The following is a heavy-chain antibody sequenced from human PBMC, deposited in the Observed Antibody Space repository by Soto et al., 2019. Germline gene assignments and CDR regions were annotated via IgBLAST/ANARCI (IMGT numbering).Heavy chain of an antibody. V-gene: IGHV1-69*01. J-gene: IGHJ6*02. CDR2: IIPIFGTA. CDR3: ARGGYGSGSYLDYYYGMDV. D-gene: IGHD3-10*01. Sequence: GLEWMGGIIPIFGTANYAQKFQGRVTITADESTSTAYMELSSLRSEDTAVYYCARGGYGSGSYLDYYYGMDVWGQGPTVTVSS.